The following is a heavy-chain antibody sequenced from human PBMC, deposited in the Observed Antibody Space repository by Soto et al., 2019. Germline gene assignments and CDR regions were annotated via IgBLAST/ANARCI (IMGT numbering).Heavy chain of an antibody. CDR2: ISYDGSNK. J-gene: IGHJ4*02. Sequence: QVQLVESGGGVVQPGRSLRLSCAASGFTFSSYAMHWVRQAPGKGLEWVAVISYDGSNKYYADSVKGRFTISRDNSKNTLYLQMNSLRDEDTAVYYCARDWSEEWEGWGQGTLVTVSS. D-gene: IGHD1-26*01. CDR1: GFTFSSYA. CDR3: ARDWSEEWEG. V-gene: IGHV3-30-3*01.